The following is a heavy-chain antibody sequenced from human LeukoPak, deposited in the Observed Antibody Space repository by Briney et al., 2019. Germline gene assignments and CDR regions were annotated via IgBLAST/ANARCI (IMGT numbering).Heavy chain of an antibody. V-gene: IGHV4-59*01. CDR1: GGSISSYY. CDR3: ATSGTTGYYCYMDV. CDR2: IYYSGST. J-gene: IGHJ6*03. D-gene: IGHD1-1*01. Sequence: PSETLSLTCTVSGGSISSYYWSWIRQPPGKGLEWIGYIYYSGSTNYNSSLKSRVNISVDTSKNQFSLKLSSVTAADTAVYYCATSGTTGYYCYMDVWGKGTTVTVSS.